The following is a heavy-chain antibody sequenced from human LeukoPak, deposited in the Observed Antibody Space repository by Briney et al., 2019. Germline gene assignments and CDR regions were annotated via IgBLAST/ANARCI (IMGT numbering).Heavy chain of an antibody. CDR3: VRDHSGWSLDP. J-gene: IGHJ5*02. CDR2: MSDIGSTT. V-gene: IGHV3-23*01. Sequence: GGSLRLSCAASAFTFSSYAMSWVRQAPGRGLEWVSAMSDIGSTTYYADSVKGRFTISRDSAKNSLYLRMNSLRAEDTAVYYCVRDHSGWSLDPWGQGTLVTVSS. D-gene: IGHD6-19*01. CDR1: AFTFSSYA.